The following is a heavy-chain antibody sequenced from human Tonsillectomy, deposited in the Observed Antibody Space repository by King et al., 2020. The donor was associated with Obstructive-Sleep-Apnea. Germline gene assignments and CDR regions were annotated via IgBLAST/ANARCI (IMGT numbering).Heavy chain of an antibody. CDR1: RFTFDDYA. Sequence: VQLVESGGGLVQPGRSLRLSCAASRFTFDDYAMHWFRHAPGKGLGWFAGISWNSGSIGYAESVRGRFTISRDNPKNSLYLQMNSLRAEDTALYYCAKDEGGGVGGEAFDIWGQGTMVTVSS. D-gene: IGHD3-16*01. J-gene: IGHJ3*02. CDR3: AKDEGGGVGGEAFDI. CDR2: ISWNSGSI. V-gene: IGHV3-9*01.